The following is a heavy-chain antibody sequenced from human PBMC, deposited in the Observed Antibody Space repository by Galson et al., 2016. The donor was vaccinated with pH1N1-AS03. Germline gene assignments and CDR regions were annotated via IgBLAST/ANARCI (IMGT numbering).Heavy chain of an antibody. CDR3: ATSGSYRFDY. D-gene: IGHD1-26*01. CDR2: VKQDGSEK. V-gene: IGHV3-7*01. J-gene: IGHJ4*02. CDR1: GFTLSTYW. Sequence: SLRLSCAASGFTLSTYWMNWVRQVPGKGLEWIANVKQDGSEKRYVGSVRGRFTISRDNAKNSLYLQMNTLRVDDTAIYYCATSGSYRFDYWGQGALVTVSS.